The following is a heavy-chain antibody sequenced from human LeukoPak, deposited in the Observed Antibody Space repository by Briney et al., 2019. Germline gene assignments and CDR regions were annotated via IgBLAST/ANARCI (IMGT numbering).Heavy chain of an antibody. Sequence: PGGSLRLSCAASGFTFSSYWMSWVRQAPGKGLEWVAIISYDGSNTYYADSVKGRFTLSRDNSKNTLYLQMASLRAEDTAVYYCAKEGDISSSWYLSNYFDYWGQGTLVTVSS. V-gene: IGHV3-30*18. J-gene: IGHJ4*02. D-gene: IGHD6-13*01. CDR2: ISYDGSNT. CDR1: GFTFSSYW. CDR3: AKEGDISSSWYLSNYFDY.